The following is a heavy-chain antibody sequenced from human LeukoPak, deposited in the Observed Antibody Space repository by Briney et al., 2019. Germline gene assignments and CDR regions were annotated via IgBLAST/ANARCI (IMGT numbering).Heavy chain of an antibody. CDR1: GFTFNDDT. D-gene: IGHD3-3*01. CDR2: ITWKTHKT. J-gene: IGHJ4*02. V-gene: IGHV3-43*01. CDR3: ASEVGYRSLGY. Sequence: GGSLRLSCAASGFTFNDDTMHWVRQTPGRGLEWVSFITWKTHKTNYADSVKGRFTVSRDNRKDSLYLQMNSLSTEDTGLYHCASEVGYRSLGYLGQGTLVTVSS.